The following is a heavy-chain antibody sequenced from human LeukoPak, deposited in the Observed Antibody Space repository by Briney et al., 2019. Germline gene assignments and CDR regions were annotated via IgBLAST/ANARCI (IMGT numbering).Heavy chain of an antibody. CDR1: GFTFTNAR. CDR2: TKSKIDGGTT. J-gene: IGHJ4*01. V-gene: IGHV3-15*01. Sequence: GGSLRLSCAASGFTFTNARMGWVRQAPGRGLEWVGLTKSKIDGGTTEYAAPVKGRVTISRDDSKQTLYLQMNSLKSEDTALYYCTTGSGHSEFVYWG. CDR3: TTGSGHSEFVY. D-gene: IGHD3-3*02.